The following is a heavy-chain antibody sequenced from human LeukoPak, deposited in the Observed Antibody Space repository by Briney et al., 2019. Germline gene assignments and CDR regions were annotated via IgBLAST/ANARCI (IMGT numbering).Heavy chain of an antibody. Sequence: GGSLRLSCAASGITFSSYAISWVRQAPGKGLEWISTITGSGDSTSYTDSVKGRFTISRDSSKNTLYLQMNSLRAEDTAVYYCARAKINGFHEWELPGVYFDYWGQGTLVTVSS. CDR3: ARAKINGFHEWELPGVYFDY. V-gene: IGHV3-23*01. CDR1: GITFSSYA. D-gene: IGHD1-26*01. J-gene: IGHJ4*02. CDR2: ITGSGDST.